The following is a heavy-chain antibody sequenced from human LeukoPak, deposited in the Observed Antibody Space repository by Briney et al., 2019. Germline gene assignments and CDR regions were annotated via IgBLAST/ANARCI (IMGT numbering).Heavy chain of an antibody. Sequence: GRSLRLSWAASGFTFSSYGMHWVRQARGKGLEWVAVISYDGSNKYYADSVKGRFTISRDNSKNTLYLQMNSLRAEDTAVYYCATHDYGDYTVRAAIHYWGQGTLVTVSS. CDR2: ISYDGSNK. D-gene: IGHD4-17*01. V-gene: IGHV3-30*03. CDR3: ATHDYGDYTVRAAIHY. J-gene: IGHJ4*02. CDR1: GFTFSSYG.